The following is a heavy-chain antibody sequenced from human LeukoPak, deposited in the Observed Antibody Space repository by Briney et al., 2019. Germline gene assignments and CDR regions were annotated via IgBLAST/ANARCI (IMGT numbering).Heavy chain of an antibody. CDR3: ARDPDYYDSSGYYWPFDY. CDR2: IYHSGST. V-gene: IGHV4-4*02. D-gene: IGHD3-22*01. J-gene: IGHJ4*02. CDR1: GGSISSSNW. Sequence: PSETLSLTCAVSGGSISSSNWWSWVRQPPGKGLEWIGEIYHSGSTNYNPSLKSRVTISVGTSKNQFSLKLSSVTAADTAVYYCARDPDYYDSSGYYWPFDYWGQGTLVTVSS.